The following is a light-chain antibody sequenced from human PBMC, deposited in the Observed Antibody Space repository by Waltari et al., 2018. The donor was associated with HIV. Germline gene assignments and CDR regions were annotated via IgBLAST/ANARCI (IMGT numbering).Light chain of an antibody. CDR1: RCDVGGYNS. Sequence: QSALTQPASVSGSPGPSLTIPCSGRRCDVGGYNSVAWYQQHPGKAPKLMIYDVSDRPSGVSNRFSGSKSDNTASLTISGLQTEDEADYYCSSYTSSYTVIFGGGTKLTVL. CDR3: SSYTSSYTVI. J-gene: IGLJ2*01. V-gene: IGLV2-14*01. CDR2: DVS.